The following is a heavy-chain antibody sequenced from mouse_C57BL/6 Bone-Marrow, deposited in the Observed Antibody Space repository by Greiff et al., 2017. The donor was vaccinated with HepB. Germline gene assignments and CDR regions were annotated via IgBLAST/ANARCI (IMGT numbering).Heavy chain of an antibody. CDR3: ARLCTTVVAPYFDY. CDR1: GYTFTSYW. Sequence: VQLQQPGAELVRPGTSVKLSCKASGYTFTSYWMHWVKQRPGQGLEWIGVIDPSDSYTNYNQKFKGKATLTVDTSSSTAYMQLSSLTSEDSAVYYCARLCTTVVAPYFDYWGQGTTLTVSS. V-gene: IGHV1-59*01. D-gene: IGHD1-1*01. J-gene: IGHJ2*01. CDR2: IDPSDSYT.